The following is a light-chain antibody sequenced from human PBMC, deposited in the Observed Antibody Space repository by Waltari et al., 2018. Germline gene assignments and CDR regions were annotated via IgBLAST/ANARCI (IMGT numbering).Light chain of an antibody. CDR1: QSVSSSY. Sequence: EIVLTQSPGTLSLSPGERATLSCRASQSVSSSYLAWYQQKPGQAPRLLIYGASSRATGIPDRFSGSGSGTDFTLTISRLEPEDFAVYYCQQYSGYSGIFGGGTKVEIK. CDR2: GAS. J-gene: IGKJ4*01. CDR3: QQYSGYSGI. V-gene: IGKV3-20*01.